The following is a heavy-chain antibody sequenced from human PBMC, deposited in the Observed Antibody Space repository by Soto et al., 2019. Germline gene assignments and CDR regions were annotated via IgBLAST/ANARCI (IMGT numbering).Heavy chain of an antibody. J-gene: IGHJ5*01. D-gene: IGHD1-26*01. CDR3: PRDVVPSPTTGSTWFES. CDR1: GGSISSGGYS. CDR2: IYHSGST. Sequence: ASETLSLTCAVSGGSISSGGYSWSWIRQPPGKGLEWIGYIYHSGSTFYNPSLKSRVTISIDKSKNQFSLKMSSVTAADTAVYYCPRDVVPSPTTGSTWFESWVKGTLPTVS. V-gene: IGHV4-30-2*01.